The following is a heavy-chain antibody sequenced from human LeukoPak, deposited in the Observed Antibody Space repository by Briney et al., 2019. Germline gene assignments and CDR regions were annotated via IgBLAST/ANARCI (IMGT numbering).Heavy chain of an antibody. CDR1: GYTFTNYG. CDR3: ARGSGHDPFDC. D-gene: IGHD6-25*01. CDR2: ISTYNGHT. J-gene: IGHJ4*02. V-gene: IGHV1-18*01. Sequence: ASVKVSCKASGYTFTNYGISWVRQAPGQGLEWMGWISTYNGHTNYAQKLRGRVTMTTDTSTSTAYMELRTLRSDDTAVYCCARGSGHDPFDCWGRGTLVTVSS.